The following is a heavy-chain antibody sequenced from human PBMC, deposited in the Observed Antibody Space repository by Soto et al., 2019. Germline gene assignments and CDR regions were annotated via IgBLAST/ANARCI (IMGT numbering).Heavy chain of an antibody. J-gene: IGHJ3*02. V-gene: IGHV3-74*01. Sequence: GGSLILSCAASGFTLNNHCMHWVRQAPGKGLLWVSRIKSDGKSTSYADSVKGRFTISRDNAKKTLYLHMNSLRVEDTAVYYCARGGTGGTGDMWGQGTMVTXSS. D-gene: IGHD3-16*01. CDR1: GFTLNNHC. CDR2: IKSDGKST. CDR3: ARGGTGGTGDM.